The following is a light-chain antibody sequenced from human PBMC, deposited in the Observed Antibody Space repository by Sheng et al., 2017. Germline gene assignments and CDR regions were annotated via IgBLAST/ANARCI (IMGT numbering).Light chain of an antibody. J-gene: IGKJ1*01. V-gene: IGKV1-8*01. CDR3: LQDYNYPRT. Sequence: AIRITQSPSSLSASTGDRVTITCRASQGISSYLAWYQQKPGKAPKLLIYAASTLQSGVPSRFSGSGSGTDFTLTISCLQSEDFATYYCLQDYNYPRTFGQGPKVE. CDR2: AAS. CDR1: QGISSY.